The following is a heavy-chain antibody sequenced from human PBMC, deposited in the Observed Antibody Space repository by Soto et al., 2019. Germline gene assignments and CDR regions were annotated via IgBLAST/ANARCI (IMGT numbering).Heavy chain of an antibody. J-gene: IGHJ4*02. CDR3: ARSLDY. V-gene: IGHV3-7*01. CDR1: VFTVSSYW. Sequence: HPWGTLRLSCAASVFTVSSYWMDWVRQAPGKGLEWVANINQDGSEKHYVDSVKGRFTISRDNAKNSLYLQMSSLTAEDSALYYCARSLDYWGQGTRVTVSS. CDR2: INQDGSEK.